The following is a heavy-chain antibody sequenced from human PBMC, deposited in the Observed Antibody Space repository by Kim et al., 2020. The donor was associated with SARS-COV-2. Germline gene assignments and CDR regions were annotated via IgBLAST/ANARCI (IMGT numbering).Heavy chain of an antibody. V-gene: IGHV4-34*01. Sequence: SETLSLTCAVYGGSFSGYYWSWIRQPPGKGLEWIGEINHSGSTNYNPSLKSRVTISVDTSKNQFSLKLSSVTAADTAVYYCARGVNQKRLHRGTYYFDYWGQGTLVTVSS. CDR3: ARGVNQKRLHRGTYYFDY. CDR1: GGSFSGYY. CDR2: INHSGST. D-gene: IGHD4-4*01. J-gene: IGHJ4*02.